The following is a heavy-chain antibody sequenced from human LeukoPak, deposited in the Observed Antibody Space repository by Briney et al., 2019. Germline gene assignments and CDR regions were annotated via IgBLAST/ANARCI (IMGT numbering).Heavy chain of an antibody. V-gene: IGHV1-69*13. Sequence: SVKVPCKASGGTFSSYAISWVRQAPGQGLEWMGGIIPIFGTANYAQKFQGRVTITADESTSTAYMELSSLRSEDTAVYYCASTPPSSTYYYDSSGYYFDYWGQGTLVTVSS. D-gene: IGHD3-22*01. CDR2: IIPIFGTA. J-gene: IGHJ4*02. CDR3: ASTPPSSTYYYDSSGYYFDY. CDR1: GGTFSSYA.